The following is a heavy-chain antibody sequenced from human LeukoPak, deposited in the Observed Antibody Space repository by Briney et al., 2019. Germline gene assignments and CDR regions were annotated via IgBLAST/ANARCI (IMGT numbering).Heavy chain of an antibody. CDR1: GYTFTGYY. CDR2: INPNSGGT. Sequence: ASVTVSCKASGYTFTGYYMHWVRQAPGQGLEWMGWINPNSGGTNYAQKFQGRVTMTRDTSISTAYMELSRLRSDDTAVYYCARNRYSSGWSPLYYFDYWGQGTLVTVSS. D-gene: IGHD6-19*01. J-gene: IGHJ4*02. CDR3: ARNRYSSGWSPLYYFDY. V-gene: IGHV1-2*02.